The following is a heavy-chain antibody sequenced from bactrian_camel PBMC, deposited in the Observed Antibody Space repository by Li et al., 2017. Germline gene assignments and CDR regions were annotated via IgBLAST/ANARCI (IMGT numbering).Heavy chain of an antibody. CDR1: GSTSIYWW. J-gene: IGHJ4*01. CDR3: ATVPSYGGRECGTVLTEFNY. V-gene: IGHV3S67*01. D-gene: IGHD6*01. Sequence: VQLVESGGGLVQPGGSLRLSCSAGGSTSIYWWMGWVRQTPGSEREGIASIDSGGETYYRPSVKGRFTISKDNAKNTLTLEMADLKPEDTGEYFCATVPSYGGRECGTVLTEFNYVGQGTQVTVS. CDR2: IDSGGET.